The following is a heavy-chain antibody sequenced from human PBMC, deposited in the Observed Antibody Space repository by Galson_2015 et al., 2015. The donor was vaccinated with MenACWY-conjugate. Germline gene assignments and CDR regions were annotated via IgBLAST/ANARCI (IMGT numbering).Heavy chain of an antibody. D-gene: IGHD2-2*01. Sequence: LSLTCAVSGASIISTKWWGWVRQPPGKGLEWITETHHSGRTNYNPSLKGRVILSVDKSKNQFSLDLYSVTAADTAVYYCATQSAFYQDYWGQGTLVSVSS. CDR2: THHSGRT. J-gene: IGHJ4*02. V-gene: IGHV4-4*02. CDR1: GASIISTKW. CDR3: ATQSAFYQDY.